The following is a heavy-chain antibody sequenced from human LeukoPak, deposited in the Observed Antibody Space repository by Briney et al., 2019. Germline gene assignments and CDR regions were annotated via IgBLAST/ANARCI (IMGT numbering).Heavy chain of an antibody. V-gene: IGHV3-30*03. J-gene: IGHJ4*02. Sequence: GGSLRLSCVASGFTFSSYGMHWVRQAPGKGLEWVAVISYDGRNKYYADSVKGRFTISRDNSKNTLYLQMNSLRAEDTALYYCGRKRGQFGDYGSYLDYWGQGTLVTVSS. CDR1: GFTFSSYG. CDR3: GRKRGQFGDYGSYLDY. D-gene: IGHD3-16*02. CDR2: ISYDGRNK.